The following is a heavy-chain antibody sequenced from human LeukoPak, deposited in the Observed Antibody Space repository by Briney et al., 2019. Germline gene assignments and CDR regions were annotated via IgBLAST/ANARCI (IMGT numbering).Heavy chain of an antibody. CDR2: ITSDWSST. Sequence: GGSLRLSCAASGSTFSIYWMLWVRQAPCKVLVWVSRITSDWSSTSYAESVKGRFTLSRDHAKNTLYLQVNSLRADDTAVDYYARLSNSESSFATSYYCDYCGKGTRVIGSS. D-gene: IGHD1-26*01. CDR3: ARLSNSESSFATSYYCDY. J-gene: IGHJ4*02. CDR1: GSTFSIYW. V-gene: IGHV3-74*01.